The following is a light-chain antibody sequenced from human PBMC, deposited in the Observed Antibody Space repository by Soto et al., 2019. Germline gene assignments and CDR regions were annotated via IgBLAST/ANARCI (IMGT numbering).Light chain of an antibody. CDR1: QSVSSN. Sequence: EIVMTQSPATLSVSPGERATLSCRASQSVSSNLAWYQQKPGQAPRLLIYGASTRATGIPARFSGSGSGTEFTITISSLKSEDFAVYYCQQYNNWWTFGQGTKVDIK. CDR3: QQYNNWWT. J-gene: IGKJ1*01. V-gene: IGKV3-15*01. CDR2: GAS.